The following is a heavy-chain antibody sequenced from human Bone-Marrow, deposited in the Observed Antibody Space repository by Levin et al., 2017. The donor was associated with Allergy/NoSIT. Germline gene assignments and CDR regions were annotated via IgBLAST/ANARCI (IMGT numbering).Heavy chain of an antibody. CDR1: GFTFDEYA. CDR2: ISWNSDSM. V-gene: IGHV3-9*01. CDR3: VKGKTIFGVATMEYNGMDV. J-gene: IGHJ6*02. D-gene: IGHD3-3*01. Sequence: SLKISCAASGFTFDEYAMHWVRQGPEKGLEWVSGISWNSDSMGYADSVKGRFIISRDNAKNSLLLQMNGLRVEDTALYYCVKGKTIFGVATMEYNGMDVWSQGTTVTVSS.